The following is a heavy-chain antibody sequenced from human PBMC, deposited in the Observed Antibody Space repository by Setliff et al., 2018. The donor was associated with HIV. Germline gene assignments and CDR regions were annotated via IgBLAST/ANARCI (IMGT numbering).Heavy chain of an antibody. J-gene: IGHJ4*02. D-gene: IGHD4-17*01. CDR1: GYTFTSHG. V-gene: IGHV1-18*01. Sequence: ASVKVSCKASGYTFTSHGISWVRQAPGQGLEWMGWISTYNDNTNYAQKLQGRVTMTTETSTSTAYMELRSLRTDDTAVYYCARHDGLRSVHGAFDIWGPGTLVTVSS. CDR2: ISTYNDNT. CDR3: ARHDGLRSVHGAFDI.